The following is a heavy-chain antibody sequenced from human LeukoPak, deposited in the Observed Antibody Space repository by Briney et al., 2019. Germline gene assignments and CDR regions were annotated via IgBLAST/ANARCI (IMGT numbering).Heavy chain of an antibody. Sequence: PGGSLRLSCAASGFTFSSYAMSWVRQAPGKGLEWVSAISGSGGSTYYADSVKGRFTISRDNSKNTLYLQMNSLRADDTAVYYCAKGPGGSYLNWFDPWGQGTLVTVSS. CDR2: ISGSGGST. CDR3: AKGPGGSYLNWFDP. D-gene: IGHD1-26*01. CDR1: GFTFSSYA. V-gene: IGHV3-23*01. J-gene: IGHJ5*02.